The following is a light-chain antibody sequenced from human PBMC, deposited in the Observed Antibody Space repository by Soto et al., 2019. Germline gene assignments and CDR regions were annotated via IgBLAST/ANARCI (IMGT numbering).Light chain of an antibody. J-gene: IGKJ4*01. V-gene: IGKV1-5*03. Sequence: DIQMTQSPSTLSGSVGDRVTITCRASQTISSWLAWYQQKPGKAPKLLIYKASTLKSGVPSRFSGSGSGTEFTLTIISLQPDDFATYYCQKYNSVNLNCGGGTKVDIK. CDR1: QTISSW. CDR2: KAS. CDR3: QKYNSVNLN.